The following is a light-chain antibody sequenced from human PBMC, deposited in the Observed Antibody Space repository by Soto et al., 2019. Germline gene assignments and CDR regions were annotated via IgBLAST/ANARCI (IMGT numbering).Light chain of an antibody. CDR2: EGF. CDR3: CSNAGSVYV. CDR1: GSDVGSQNL. Sequence: QSALTQPASVSGSPGQSITISCTGTGSDVGSQNLVSWYQQYPGKVPKVMIYEGFKRPSGVSNRFSGSQSGNTASLTISGLQAEDEADYYCCSNAGSVYVFGAGTKVTVL. J-gene: IGLJ1*01. V-gene: IGLV2-23*01.